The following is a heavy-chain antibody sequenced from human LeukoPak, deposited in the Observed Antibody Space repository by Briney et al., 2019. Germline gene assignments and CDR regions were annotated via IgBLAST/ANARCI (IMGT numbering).Heavy chain of an antibody. Sequence: PSETLSLTCTVSGGSISSGGYYWSLIRQHPGKGLEWIGYIYYSGSTYYNPSLKSRVTISVDTSKNQFSPKLSSVTAADTAVYYCARVLPERRGLVWFDPWGQGTLVTVSS. D-gene: IGHD1-1*01. CDR1: GGSISSGGYY. V-gene: IGHV4-31*03. J-gene: IGHJ5*02. CDR3: ARVLPERRGLVWFDP. CDR2: IYYSGST.